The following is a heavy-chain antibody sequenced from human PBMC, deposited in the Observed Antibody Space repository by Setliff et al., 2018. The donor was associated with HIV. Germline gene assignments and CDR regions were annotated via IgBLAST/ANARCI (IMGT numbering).Heavy chain of an antibody. D-gene: IGHD1-26*01. J-gene: IGHJ5*02. CDR3: ATYGGSFPGWFDT. Sequence: GGSLRLSCAASGFTVSSNYMSWVRQAPGKGLEWVSVIYSGGSTYYADSVKGRFTISRDNSKNTLYLQMNGLRVEDTAVYYCATYGGSFPGWFDTWGQGTPVTVSS. V-gene: IGHV3-66*01. CDR1: GFTVSSNY. CDR2: IYSGGST.